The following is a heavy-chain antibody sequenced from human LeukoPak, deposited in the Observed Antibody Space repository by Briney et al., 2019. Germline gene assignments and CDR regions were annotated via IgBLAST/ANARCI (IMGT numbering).Heavy chain of an antibody. CDR3: ATVAAAGSGSDDILTGYYDN. CDR2: ISDSGSTV. Sequence: GGSLSLSCAASGFTFSDYYMTWIRQDPGKGLEWLSYISDSGSTVYYADSLKGRFTISRDNAKNSLFLQMNSLRADDTAVYYCATVAAAGSGSDDILTGYYDNWGQGTLVTVST. CDR1: GFTFSDYY. D-gene: IGHD3-9*01. V-gene: IGHV3-11*01. J-gene: IGHJ4*02.